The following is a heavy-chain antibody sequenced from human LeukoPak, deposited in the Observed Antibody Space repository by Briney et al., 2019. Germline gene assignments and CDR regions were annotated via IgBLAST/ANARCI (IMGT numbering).Heavy chain of an antibody. Sequence: GGSLRLSCAASGFTFSSYAMSWVRQALGKGLEWVSAISGSGGSTYYADSVKGRFTISRDNSKNTLYLQMNSLRAEDTAVYYCAKGRTITPLGYGMDVWGQGTTVTVSS. CDR1: GFTFSSYA. CDR2: ISGSGGST. J-gene: IGHJ6*02. CDR3: AKGRTITPLGYGMDV. V-gene: IGHV3-23*01. D-gene: IGHD2-15*01.